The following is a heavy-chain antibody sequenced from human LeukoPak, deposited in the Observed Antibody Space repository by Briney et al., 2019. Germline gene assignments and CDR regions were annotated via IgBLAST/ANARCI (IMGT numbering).Heavy chain of an antibody. V-gene: IGHV6-1*01. CDR1: GDSVSSYRAA. Sequence: SQTLSLTCAISGDSVSSYRAAWNWIGQSPSRGLEWLGRTYYRSKWYSDYAPFVKSRININSDTSKNQFSLQLKSVTPEDTAVYYCARDYSGYDWAAFDFWGQGTILTVSS. CDR2: TYYRSKWYS. J-gene: IGHJ3*01. D-gene: IGHD5-12*01. CDR3: ARDYSGYDWAAFDF.